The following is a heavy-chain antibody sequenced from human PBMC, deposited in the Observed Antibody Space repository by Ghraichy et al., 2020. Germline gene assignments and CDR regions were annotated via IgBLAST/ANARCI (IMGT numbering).Heavy chain of an antibody. J-gene: IGHJ6*02. CDR1: GFTFSSYG. Sequence: GGSLRLSCAASGFTFSSYGMHWVRQAPGKGLEWVAFISHDGSKKDYADSVKGRFTISRDNSKNTLYLQMNSLRAEDRAVYYCACRAAPGLYHYGMDVWGQATTVTVSS. V-gene: IGHV3-30*03. CDR3: ACRAAPGLYHYGMDV. D-gene: IGHD6-13*01. CDR2: ISHDGSKK.